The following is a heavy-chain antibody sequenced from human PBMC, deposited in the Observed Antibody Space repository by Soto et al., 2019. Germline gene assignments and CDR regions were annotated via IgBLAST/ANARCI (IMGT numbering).Heavy chain of an antibody. CDR3: ARVFCSGQSYYYCIEF. CDR1: GFTFSDHY. Sequence: GGSLRLSCAASGFTFSDHYMDWVRQAPGKGLEWVGRTRNKANSYTTEYAASVKGRFTISRDDSKNSLYLQMNSLKTEDTAVYYCARVFCSGQSYYYCIEFWGEG. D-gene: IGHD2-15*01. J-gene: IGHJ6*02. V-gene: IGHV3-72*01. CDR2: TRNKANSYTT.